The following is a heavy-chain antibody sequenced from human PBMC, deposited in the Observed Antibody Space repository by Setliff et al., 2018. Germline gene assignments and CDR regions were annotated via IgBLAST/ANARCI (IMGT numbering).Heavy chain of an antibody. J-gene: IGHJ5*01. CDR3: ARALGGISAAGNNWLDS. D-gene: IGHD6-13*01. CDR2: ISPYNDNT. Sequence: ASVKVSCKASGYMFKSYGITWMRQAPGQGPEWMGWISPYNDNTNSAEKFQDRITMTADESATTAYMELTSLRSEDTAVYYCARALGGISAAGNNWLDSWGQGTLVTVSS. CDR1: GYMFKSYG. V-gene: IGHV1-18*01.